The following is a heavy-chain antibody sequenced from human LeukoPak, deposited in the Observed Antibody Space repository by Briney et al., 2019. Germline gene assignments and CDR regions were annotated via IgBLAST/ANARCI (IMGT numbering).Heavy chain of an antibody. V-gene: IGHV4-59*08. CDR2: IYYSGST. CDR1: GGSISSYY. J-gene: IGHJ4*02. D-gene: IGHD1-26*01. Sequence: PSETLSLTCTVSGGSISSYYWSWIRQPPGKGLEWIGYIYYSGSTNYNPSLKSRVTISVDTSKNQFSLKLSSVTAADTAVYYCARSGRWEARLDYWGQGTLVTVSS. CDR3: ARSGRWEARLDY.